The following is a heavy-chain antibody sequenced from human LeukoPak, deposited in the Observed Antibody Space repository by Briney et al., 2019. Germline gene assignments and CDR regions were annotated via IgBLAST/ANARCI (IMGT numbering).Heavy chain of an antibody. D-gene: IGHD3-9*01. J-gene: IGHJ4*02. CDR3: ARESELRYFD. Sequence: GASVRVSCKTSGYTFTDYAISWVRQAPGQGLEWMGWISAYNGNTKYPQKLQGRVTMTTDTSTSTAYMELRSLRSDDTAVYYCARESELRYFDWGQGTLVTVSS. V-gene: IGHV1-18*01. CDR2: ISAYNGNT. CDR1: GYTFTDYA.